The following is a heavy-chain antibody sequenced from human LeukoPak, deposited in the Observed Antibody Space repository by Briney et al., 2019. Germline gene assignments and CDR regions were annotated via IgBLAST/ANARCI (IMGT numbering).Heavy chain of an antibody. Sequence: ASVKVSCKASGYTFTSYDINWVRQATGQGLEWMGWISAYNGNTNYAQKLQGRVTMTTDTSTSTAYMELRSLRSNDTAVYYCARDATITLLLWFGESSGTALYWGQGTLVTVSS. CDR2: ISAYNGNT. CDR1: GYTFTSYD. CDR3: ARDATITLLLWFGESSGTALY. J-gene: IGHJ4*02. V-gene: IGHV1-18*01. D-gene: IGHD3-10*01.